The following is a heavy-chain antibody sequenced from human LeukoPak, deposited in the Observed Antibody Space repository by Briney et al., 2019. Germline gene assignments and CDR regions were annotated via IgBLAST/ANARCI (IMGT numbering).Heavy chain of an antibody. CDR3: VRDNRSYNFDY. Sequence: GGSLRLSCAASGFTFSRYWMHWVRQAPGRGLVWVSCIKSDGSSTSAADSAKGRFTISRDNAKNTVYLQMNSLRAEDTAVYYCVRDNRSYNFDYWGQGTLVTVSS. CDR2: IKSDGSST. CDR1: GFTFSRYW. D-gene: IGHD1-26*01. V-gene: IGHV3-74*01. J-gene: IGHJ4*02.